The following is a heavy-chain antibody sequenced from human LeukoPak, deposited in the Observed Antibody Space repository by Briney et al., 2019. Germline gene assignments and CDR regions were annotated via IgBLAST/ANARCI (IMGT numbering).Heavy chain of an antibody. CDR1: GFTLISYW. J-gene: IGHJ4*02. V-gene: IGHV3-74*01. CDR3: ARDAPGNTALDY. D-gene: IGHD5-18*01. Sequence: PGGSLRLSCAASGFTLISYWMHWVRQAPGKGLLWVSRINGYGSSIDFADSVKGRFTISRDNAKNTLYLQMNSLRAEDTAVYYCARDAPGNTALDYWGQGTLVTVSS. CDR2: INGYGSSI.